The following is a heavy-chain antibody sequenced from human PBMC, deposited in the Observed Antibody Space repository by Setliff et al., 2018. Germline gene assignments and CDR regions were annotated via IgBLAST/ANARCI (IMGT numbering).Heavy chain of an antibody. Sequence: SETLSLTCTVSGGSISSGSYYWSWIRQPAGKGLEWIGHIYTSGSTNYNPSLKSRVTISVDTSKNQFSLKLSSVTAADTAVYYCARDPVVVVAAMSDAFDIWGQGTMVTVS. CDR2: IYTSGST. CDR3: ARDPVVVVAAMSDAFDI. J-gene: IGHJ3*02. V-gene: IGHV4-61*09. D-gene: IGHD2-15*01. CDR1: GGSISSGSYY.